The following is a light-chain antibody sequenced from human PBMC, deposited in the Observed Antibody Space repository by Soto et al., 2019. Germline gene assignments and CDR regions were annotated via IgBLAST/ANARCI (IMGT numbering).Light chain of an antibody. CDR3: CSYAGSYTVV. CDR2: DVS. V-gene: IGLV2-11*01. J-gene: IGLJ2*01. Sequence: QSALTQPRSVSGSPGQSVTISCTGTSSDVGGYNYVSWYQQHPSKAPKLMIYDVSKRPSGVPDRFSGSKSGNTASLTISGLQAEDEADYYCCSYAGSYTVVFGGGTKVTVL. CDR1: SSDVGGYNY.